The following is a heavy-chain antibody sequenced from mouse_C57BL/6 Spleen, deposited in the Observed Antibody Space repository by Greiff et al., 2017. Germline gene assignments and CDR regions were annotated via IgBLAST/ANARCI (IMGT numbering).Heavy chain of an antibody. CDR1: GYTFTSYD. CDR2: IYPRDGST. J-gene: IGHJ2*01. CDR3: ARLGITTVVATDY. D-gene: IGHD1-1*01. Sequence: QVQLQQSGPELVKPGASVKLSCKASGYTFTSYDINWVKQRPGRGLEWIGWIYPRDGSTKYNENFKGQATLTVDTSSSTAYMELHSLTSEDSAVYFCARLGITTVVATDYWGQGTTLTVSS. V-gene: IGHV1-85*01.